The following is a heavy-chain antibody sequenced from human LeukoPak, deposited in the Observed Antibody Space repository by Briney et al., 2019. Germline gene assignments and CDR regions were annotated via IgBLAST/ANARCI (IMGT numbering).Heavy chain of an antibody. CDR3: ARDLTWCSGGSCPEIN. CDR2: IIPIFGTA. D-gene: IGHD2-15*01. Sequence: SVKVSCKASGGTFSSYAISWVRQAPGQGLEWMGGIIPIFGTANHAQKFQGRVTITTDESTSTAYMELSSLRSEDTAVYYCARDLTWCSGGSCPEINWGQGTLVTVSS. CDR1: GGTFSSYA. V-gene: IGHV1-69*05. J-gene: IGHJ4*02.